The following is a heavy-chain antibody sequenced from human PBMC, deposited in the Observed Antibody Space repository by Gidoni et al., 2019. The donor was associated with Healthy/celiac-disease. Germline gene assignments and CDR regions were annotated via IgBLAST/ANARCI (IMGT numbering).Heavy chain of an antibody. J-gene: IGHJ5*02. D-gene: IGHD1-26*01. CDR1: GFTFSSYA. CDR2: ISYDGSNK. Sequence: QVQLVESGGGVVPPGRSLRLSCAASGFTFSSYAMHWVRQAPGRVLEWVSVISYDGSNKYYADSVTGRFTISRDNSKNTLYLQMNSLRAEDTAVYYCARDVSGSYAAWGQGTLVTVSS. CDR3: ARDVSGSYAA. V-gene: IGHV3-30-3*01.